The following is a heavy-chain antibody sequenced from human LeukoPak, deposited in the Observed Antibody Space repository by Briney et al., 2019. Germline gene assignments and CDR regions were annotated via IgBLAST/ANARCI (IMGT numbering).Heavy chain of an antibody. V-gene: IGHV1-46*01. J-gene: IGHJ6*03. D-gene: IGHD6-13*01. CDR2: INPSGGGT. CDR1: GYTFTSSY. Sequence: ASVKVSCKASGYTFTSSYVHWVRQAPGQGLESMGIINPSGGGTSYAQKFQGRVTMTRDMSTSTVYMELSSLRSEDTAVYYCARGDTSSGSSGYMDVWGKGTTVTVSS. CDR3: ARGDTSSGSSGYMDV.